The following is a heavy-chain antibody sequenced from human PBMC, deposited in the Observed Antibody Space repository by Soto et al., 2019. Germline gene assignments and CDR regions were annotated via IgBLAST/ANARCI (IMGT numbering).Heavy chain of an antibody. Sequence: PSETLSLTCTVSGGSISSYYWSWIRQPPGKGLEWIGYIYYSGSTNYNPSLKSRVTISVDTSKNQFSLKLSSVTAADTSVYYCARHSNRVITFGGVIVNEYFQHWGQGTLVTVSS. CDR1: GGSISSYY. CDR2: IYYSGST. D-gene: IGHD3-16*02. V-gene: IGHV4-59*08. J-gene: IGHJ1*01. CDR3: ARHSNRVITFGGVIVNEYFQH.